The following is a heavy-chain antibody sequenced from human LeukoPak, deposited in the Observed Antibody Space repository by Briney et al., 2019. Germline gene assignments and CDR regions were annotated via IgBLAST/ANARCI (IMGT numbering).Heavy chain of an antibody. Sequence: SETLSLTCAVYGGSFSGYYWSWIRQPPGKELEWIGEINHSGSTNYNPSLKSRVTISVDTSKNQFSLKLTSVTAADTAVYYCARTTEGGYTYGYFYYYYMDVWGKGTTVTISS. V-gene: IGHV4-34*01. CDR1: GGSFSGYY. CDR3: ARTTEGGYTYGYFYYYYMDV. D-gene: IGHD5-18*01. CDR2: INHSGST. J-gene: IGHJ6*03.